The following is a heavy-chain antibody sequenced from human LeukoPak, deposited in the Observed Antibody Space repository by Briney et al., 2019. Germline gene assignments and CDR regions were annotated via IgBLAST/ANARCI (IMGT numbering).Heavy chain of an antibody. J-gene: IGHJ4*02. V-gene: IGHV1-18*01. D-gene: IGHD3-22*01. CDR3: AKHSSGYYFDY. Sequence: ASVKVSCKASGYTFTSYGISWVRQAPGQGLEWMGWISAYNGNTNYAQKLQGRVTMTTDTSTSTAYMELMSLRSDDTAVYYCAKHSSGYYFDYWGQGTLVTVSS. CDR1: GYTFTSYG. CDR2: ISAYNGNT.